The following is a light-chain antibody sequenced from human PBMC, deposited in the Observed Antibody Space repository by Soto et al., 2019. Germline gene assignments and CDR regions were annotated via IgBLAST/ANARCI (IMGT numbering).Light chain of an antibody. J-gene: IGKJ1*01. CDR1: QSVSATY. Sequence: EIVLTQSPGTLSLSPGESATLSCRSTQSVSATYLAWYQQKPGQAPRLLIYAASSRATDMPDRFSGGGSGTDFTLAICSLEPEDFAVYWCQHYGTSTRTFGQGTKVDIK. CDR3: QHYGTSTRT. CDR2: AAS. V-gene: IGKV3-20*01.